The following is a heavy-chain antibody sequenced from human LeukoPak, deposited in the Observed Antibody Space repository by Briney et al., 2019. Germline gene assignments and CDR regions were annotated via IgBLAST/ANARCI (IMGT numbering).Heavy chain of an antibody. CDR2: IYYSGST. J-gene: IGHJ4*02. V-gene: IGHV4-31*03. CDR3: ARGILWFRAPASRPKYYFDY. D-gene: IGHD3-10*01. Sequence: SETLSLTCTVSGGSISNGDHYWSWIRQHPGKGLEWIGHIYYSGSTYYNPSLKSRGIISVETSKNQFSLKLSSVTAADTAVYYCARGILWFRAPASRPKYYFDYWGQGTLVTVSS. CDR1: GGSISNGDHY.